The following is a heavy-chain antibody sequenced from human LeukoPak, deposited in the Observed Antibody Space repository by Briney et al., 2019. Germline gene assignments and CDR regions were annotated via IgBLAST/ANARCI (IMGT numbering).Heavy chain of an antibody. Sequence: GGSLRLSCAASGLTFSSYEMNWVRQVPGKGLEWVSYISSSGSTIYYADSVKGRFTISRDNAKNSLYLQMNSLRAEDTAVYYCARGGSGYSLYYFDYWGQGTLVTVSS. J-gene: IGHJ4*02. CDR3: ARGGSGYSLYYFDY. V-gene: IGHV3-48*03. CDR1: GLTFSSYE. D-gene: IGHD3-22*01. CDR2: ISSSGSTI.